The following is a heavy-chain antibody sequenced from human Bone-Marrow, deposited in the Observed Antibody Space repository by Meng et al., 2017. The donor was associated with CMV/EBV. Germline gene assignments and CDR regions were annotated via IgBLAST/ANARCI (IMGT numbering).Heavy chain of an antibody. CDR1: GGSVSSGSYY. Sequence: GSLRLSCTVSGGSVSSGSYYWSWIRQPPGKGLEWIGYIYYSGSTNYNPSLKIRVTISVDTSKTQFSLKLSSVTAADTAVYYCAREAILGGFDDWGQGTLVTVSS. CDR3: AREAILGGFDD. CDR2: IYYSGST. V-gene: IGHV4-61*01. J-gene: IGHJ4*02. D-gene: IGHD1-26*01.